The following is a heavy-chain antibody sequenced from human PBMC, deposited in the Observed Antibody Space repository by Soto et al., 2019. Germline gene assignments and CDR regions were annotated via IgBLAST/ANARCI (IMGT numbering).Heavy chain of an antibody. Sequence: QVQLVESGGGVVQPGRSLRLSCAASGFTFSSYGMHWVRQAPGKGLEWVAVIWYDGSNKYYADSVKGRFTISRDNSKNTLYLQMNSQRAEDTAVYYCARVPPGWRVFPYYYVMDVW. CDR1: GFTFSSYG. CDR2: IWYDGSNK. J-gene: IGHJ6*01. D-gene: IGHD2-15*01. CDR3: ARVPPGWRVFPYYYVMDV. V-gene: IGHV3-33*01.